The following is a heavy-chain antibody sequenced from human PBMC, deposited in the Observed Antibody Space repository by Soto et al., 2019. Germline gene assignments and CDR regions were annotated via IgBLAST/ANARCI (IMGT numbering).Heavy chain of an antibody. CDR2: IFHDGTA. Sequence: SETLSLTCAVSGVSISSGNWWTFFRQTPQRGLEYMGEIFHDGTANYYPPFDRRVATSVDTSKNQFPLKLTAVTAADTAIYFCARLVYDTLLNHMYFDFWGQGALVTVSS. CDR3: ARLVYDTLLNHMYFDF. J-gene: IGHJ4*02. V-gene: IGHV4-4*02. D-gene: IGHD2-8*01. CDR1: GVSISSGNW.